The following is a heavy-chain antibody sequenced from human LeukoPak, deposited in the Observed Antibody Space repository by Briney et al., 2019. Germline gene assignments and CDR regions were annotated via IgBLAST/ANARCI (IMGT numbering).Heavy chain of an antibody. CDR3: ARVRYSSSLSPWYFDL. D-gene: IGHD6-13*01. CDR2: MYYSGST. J-gene: IGHJ2*01. Sequence: SGTLSLTCSVSGGSISSYYWSWIRQPPGKGLEWIGYMYYSGSTNYNPSLESRVTISVDTSKNQFSLKLSSVTAADTAVYYCARVRYSSSLSPWYFDLWGRGTLVTVSS. CDR1: GGSISSYY. V-gene: IGHV4-59*01.